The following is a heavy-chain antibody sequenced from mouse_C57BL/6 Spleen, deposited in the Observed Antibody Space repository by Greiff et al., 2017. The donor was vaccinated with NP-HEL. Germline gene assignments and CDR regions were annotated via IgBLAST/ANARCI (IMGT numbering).Heavy chain of an antibody. CDR1: GFTFTDYY. J-gene: IGHJ2*01. D-gene: IGHD2-3*01. CDR3: ARYKGWLLPFDY. Sequence: EVKLVESGGGLVQPGGSLSLSCAASGFTFTDYYMSWVRQPPGKALEWLGFIRNKANGYTTEYSASVKGRFTISRENSQSILYLQMNALRAEDSATYYCARYKGWLLPFDYWGQGTTLTVSS. V-gene: IGHV7-3*01. CDR2: IRNKANGYTT.